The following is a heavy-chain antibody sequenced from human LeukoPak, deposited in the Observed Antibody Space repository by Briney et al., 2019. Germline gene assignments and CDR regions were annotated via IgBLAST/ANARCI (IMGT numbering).Heavy chain of an antibody. V-gene: IGHV4-38-2*02. CDR2: IYHSGST. D-gene: IGHD1-26*01. Sequence: SKTLSLTCTVSGYSISSGYYWGWIRQPPGKGLEWIGSIYHSGSTYYNPSLKSRVTISVDTSKNQFSLKLSSVTAADTAVYYCARVRIVGAMVFDYWGQGTLVTVSS. CDR1: GYSISSGYY. CDR3: ARVRIVGAMVFDY. J-gene: IGHJ4*02.